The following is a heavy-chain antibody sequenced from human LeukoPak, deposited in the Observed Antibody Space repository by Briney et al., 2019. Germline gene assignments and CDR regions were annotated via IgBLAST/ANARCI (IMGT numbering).Heavy chain of an antibody. CDR3: ARVARSGYASGSGAFDV. CDR1: GGSITSSYW. V-gene: IGHV4-4*02. D-gene: IGHD3-22*01. J-gene: IGHJ3*01. Sequence: SQTLSLTCDVSGGSITSSYWWSWVRQPPGKGLEWIGESYHTEITNYNPSLKSRATILVDKSKNQFSLKLTSVAAADSAVYYCARVARSGYASGSGAFDVWGQGTMVTVSS. CDR2: SYHTEIT.